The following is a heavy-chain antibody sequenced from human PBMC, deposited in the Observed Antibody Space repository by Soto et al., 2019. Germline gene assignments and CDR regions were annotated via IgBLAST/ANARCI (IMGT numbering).Heavy chain of an antibody. CDR3: ARGGDYATNWFDP. V-gene: IGHV1-69*02. J-gene: IGHJ5*02. CDR1: GGTFSNYT. Sequence: QVQLVQSGAEVKKPGSSVKVSCKASGGTFSNYTISWVRQAPGQGLKWMGRIIPILGIANYAQKFQGRVTITADKPTSTAYMELSSLRSEDTAVYYCARGGDYATNWFDPWGQGTLVTVSS. D-gene: IGHD4-17*01. CDR2: IIPILGIA.